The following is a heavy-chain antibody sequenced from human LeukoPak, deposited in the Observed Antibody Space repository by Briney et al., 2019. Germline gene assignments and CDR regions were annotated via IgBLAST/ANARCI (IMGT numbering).Heavy chain of an antibody. Sequence: TPSVTLSLTCIVSNGSISSSSYYWGWIRQPPGKGLEWIGSIYYSGSTYYNPSLKSRVTISIDTSKNQFSLKLNSVTAADTAVYYCARLKLDWFINGEKIYYFDYWGQGTLVTVSS. CDR2: IYYSGST. D-gene: IGHD3-9*01. J-gene: IGHJ4*02. CDR3: ARLKLDWFINGEKIYYFDY. CDR1: NGSISSSSYY. V-gene: IGHV4-39*01.